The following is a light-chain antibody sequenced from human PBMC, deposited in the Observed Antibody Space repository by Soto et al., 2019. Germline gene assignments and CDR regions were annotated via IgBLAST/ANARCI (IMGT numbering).Light chain of an antibody. V-gene: IGLV2-14*01. CDR2: EVS. CDR3: SSYTNSATPCV. CDR1: SSDVGGYNS. Sequence: QSALTHPASVSASPRQSLTICFTGTSSDVGGYNSVSWYQHHPGKAPKLMIYEVSNRPSGVSNRFSGSKSGNTASLAISGLQAEDEADYYCSSYTNSATPCVFGTGTKVTVL. J-gene: IGLJ1*01.